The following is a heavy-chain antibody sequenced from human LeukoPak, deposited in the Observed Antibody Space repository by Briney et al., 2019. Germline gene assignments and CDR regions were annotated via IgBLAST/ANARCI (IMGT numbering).Heavy chain of an antibody. CDR2: IIPILGIA. CDR1: GGTFSSYA. Sequence: AASVKVSCKASGGTFSSYAISWVRQAPGQGLEWMGRIIPILGIANYAQKFQGRVTITADESTSTAYMELSSLRSEDTAVYYCARDPSKNCGGDCYSSGWGQGTLVTVSS. D-gene: IGHD2-21*01. CDR3: ARDPSKNCGGDCYSSG. J-gene: IGHJ4*02. V-gene: IGHV1-69*04.